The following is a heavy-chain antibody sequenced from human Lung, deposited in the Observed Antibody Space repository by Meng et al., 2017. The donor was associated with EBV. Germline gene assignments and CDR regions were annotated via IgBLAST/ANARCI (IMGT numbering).Heavy chain of an antibody. CDR3: ARDRCGGECFYAPFDS. CDR2: ISTYNDNP. Sequence: QVQLVQSGAEVKRPGASVKVSCKASGYTFSSYGFTWVRQAPGQGLEWLGWISTYNDNPKYAQKFRGRFTMTRDTSTSTAYMELRNLRPDDTAVYYCARDRCGGECFYAPFDSWGQGTLVTVSS. CDR1: GYTFSSYG. J-gene: IGHJ4*02. V-gene: IGHV1-18*01. D-gene: IGHD2-21*01.